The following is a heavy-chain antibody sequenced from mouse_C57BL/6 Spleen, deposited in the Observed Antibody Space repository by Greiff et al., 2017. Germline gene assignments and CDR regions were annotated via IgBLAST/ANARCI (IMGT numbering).Heavy chain of an antibody. CDR2: IYPRSGNT. J-gene: IGHJ2*01. V-gene: IGHV1-81*01. CDR3: GRGDDGFPLDD. D-gene: IGHD2-3*01. Sequence: QVQLQQSGAELVRPGASVKLSCKASGYTFTSYGISWVKQRTGQGLEWIGEIYPRSGNTYYNEKFKGKATLTADKSSSTAYMELRSLTSEDSAVYFCGRGDDGFPLDDWGQGTTLTVSS. CDR1: GYTFTSYG.